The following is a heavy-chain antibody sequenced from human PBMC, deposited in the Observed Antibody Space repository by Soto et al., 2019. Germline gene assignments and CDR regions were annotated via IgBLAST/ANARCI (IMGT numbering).Heavy chain of an antibody. CDR2: LSGSGGTT. J-gene: IGHJ5*01. CDR1: GFTFSSYA. Sequence: EVQLLESGGGLVQPGGSLRLSCAASGFTFSSYAMSWVRQTPGKGLEWVSTLSGSGGTTYYADSVKRQFTISRDNSKSPMDLQMNSLRAEDTAVYYCAKDHGCYGPNWIDSWGQGCLVSVSS. V-gene: IGHV3-23*01. D-gene: IGHD2-2*01. CDR3: AKDHGCYGPNWIDS.